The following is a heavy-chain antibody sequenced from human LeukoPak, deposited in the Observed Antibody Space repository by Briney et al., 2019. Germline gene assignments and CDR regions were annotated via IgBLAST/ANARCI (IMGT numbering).Heavy chain of an antibody. CDR3: ARGPRTYYDFWSVTGGFDY. CDR1: GFTFSSYA. CDR2: IPYDGSNK. J-gene: IGHJ4*02. V-gene: IGHV3-30-3*01. D-gene: IGHD3-3*01. Sequence: GGSLRLSCAASGFTFSSYAMHWVRQAPGKGLEWVAVIPYDGSNKYYADSVKGRFTISRDNSKNTLYLQMNSLRAEDTAVYYCARGPRTYYDFWSVTGGFDYWGQGTLVTVSS.